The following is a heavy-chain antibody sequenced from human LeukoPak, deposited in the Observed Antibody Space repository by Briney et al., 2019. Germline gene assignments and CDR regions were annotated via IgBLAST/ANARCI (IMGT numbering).Heavy chain of an antibody. CDR3: AKAHLPDYYYMDV. V-gene: IGHV3-23*01. Sequence: GGSLRLSCAASGFTFSSYALSWVRQAPGKGLEWVSTINGNGGTTYYADSVKGRFTISRDNSRNTLHLQMNSLRAEDTALYYCAKAHLPDYYYMDVWGKGTTVTVSS. CDR2: INGNGGTT. J-gene: IGHJ6*03. CDR1: GFTFSSYA.